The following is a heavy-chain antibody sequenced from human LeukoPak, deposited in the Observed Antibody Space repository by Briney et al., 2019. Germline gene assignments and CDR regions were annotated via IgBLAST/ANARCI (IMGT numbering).Heavy chain of an antibody. CDR2: ISHSSGFT. CDR3: AKLFKAYSSTWIDY. V-gene: IGHV3-11*03. CDR1: GFTFSDYY. D-gene: IGHD6-13*01. J-gene: IGHJ4*02. Sequence: PGRSLRLSCAASGFTFSDYYMSWIRPAPGQGLVWVAYISHSSGFTNYADSVKGRFAISRDNAKNSLYLQMDSLRAEDTAIYYCAKLFKAYSSTWIDYWGQGNLVTVSS.